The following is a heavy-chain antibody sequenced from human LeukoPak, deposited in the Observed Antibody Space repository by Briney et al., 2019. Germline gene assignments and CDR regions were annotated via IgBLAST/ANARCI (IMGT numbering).Heavy chain of an antibody. D-gene: IGHD1-26*01. J-gene: IGHJ4*02. CDR1: GFTFSSYA. CDR2: ISYDGSNK. Sequence: GGSLRLSCAASGFTFSSYAMHWVRQAPGKGLEWVAVISYDGSNKYYADSVKGRFTISRDNSKNTLYLQMNSLRAEDTAVYYCARDDRSGSYFDYWGQGTLVIVSS. V-gene: IGHV3-30-3*01. CDR3: ARDDRSGSYFDY.